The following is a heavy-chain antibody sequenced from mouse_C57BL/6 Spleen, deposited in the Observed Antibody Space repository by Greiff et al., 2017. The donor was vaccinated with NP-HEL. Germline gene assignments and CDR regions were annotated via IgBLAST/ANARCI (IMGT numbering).Heavy chain of an antibody. D-gene: IGHD1-1*01. V-gene: IGHV1-59*01. Sequence: QVQLQQPGAELVRPGTSVKLSCKASGYTFTSYWMHWVKQRPGQGLEWIGVIDPSDSYTNYNQKFKGKATLTVDTSSSTAYMQLSSLTSEDSAVYYCARRDGSSPRYAMDYWGQGTSVTVSS. CDR1: GYTFTSYW. CDR2: IDPSDSYT. J-gene: IGHJ4*01. CDR3: ARRDGSSPRYAMDY.